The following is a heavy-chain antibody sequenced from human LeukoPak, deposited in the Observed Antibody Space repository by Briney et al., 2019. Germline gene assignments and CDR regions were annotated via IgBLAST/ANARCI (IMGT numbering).Heavy chain of an antibody. CDR3: AKDGDIAAAGYYFDY. V-gene: IGHV3-30*18. J-gene: IGHJ4*02. CDR2: ISNDGGDK. D-gene: IGHD6-13*01. Sequence: GGSLRLSCAASGFTFSRHGMHWVRQAPGKGLEWVAVISNDGGDKYYVDSAKGRFTISGDNSWNTLYLQMNSLRAEDTAVYYCAKDGDIAAAGYYFDYWGQGTLVTVSS. CDR1: GFTFSRHG.